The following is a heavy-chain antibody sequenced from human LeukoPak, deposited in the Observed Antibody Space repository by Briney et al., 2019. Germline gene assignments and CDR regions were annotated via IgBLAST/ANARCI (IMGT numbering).Heavy chain of an antibody. D-gene: IGHD2-2*01. CDR2: INSDGSST. Sequence: GGTLRLSCAASGFTFSSYWMHWVRQAPGKGLVWFSRINSDGSSTSYADSVKGRFTISRDNAKNTLYLQMNSLRAEDTAVYYCARYYAPDAFDIWGQGTMVTVSS. CDR3: ARYYAPDAFDI. V-gene: IGHV3-74*01. CDR1: GFTFSSYW. J-gene: IGHJ3*02.